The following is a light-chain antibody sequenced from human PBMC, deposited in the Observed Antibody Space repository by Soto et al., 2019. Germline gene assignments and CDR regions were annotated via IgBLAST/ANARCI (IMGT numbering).Light chain of an antibody. Sequence: QSVLTQPASVSESPGRSITISCTGTSSDVGSYNIVSWYQQNPGRAPKLIIYEATKRPSGISDRFSGSKSGNTASLTVSGLQAEDEADYYCSSYGAGNIAVFGGGTKLTVL. V-gene: IGLV2-14*02. CDR2: EAT. J-gene: IGLJ2*01. CDR1: SSDVGSYNI. CDR3: SSYGAGNIAV.